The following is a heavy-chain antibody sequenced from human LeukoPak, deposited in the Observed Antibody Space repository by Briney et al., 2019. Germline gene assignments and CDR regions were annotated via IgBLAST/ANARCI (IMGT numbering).Heavy chain of an antibody. D-gene: IGHD3-9*01. CDR1: GFTFSSYA. J-gene: IGHJ4*02. Sequence: PGGSLRLSCAASGFTFSSYAMSRVRQAPGKGLEWVSAISGSGGSTYYADSVKGRFTISRDNSKNTLYLQMNSLRAEDTAVYYCAKNNYDILTGLFDYWGQGTLVTVSS. V-gene: IGHV3-23*01. CDR3: AKNNYDILTGLFDY. CDR2: ISGSGGST.